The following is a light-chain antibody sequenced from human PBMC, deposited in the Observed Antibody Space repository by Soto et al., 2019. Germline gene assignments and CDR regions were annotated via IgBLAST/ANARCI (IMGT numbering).Light chain of an antibody. J-gene: IGLJ1*01. CDR1: SSNFGAGYD. CDR3: QSYDSSLSGYV. CDR2: GNS. Sequence: QSVLSQPPSGSGAPGQRVTISCTGSSSNFGAGYDVHWYQQLPGTAPKLLIYGNSNRPSGVPDRFSGSKSGTSASLAITGLQAEDEADYYCQSYDSSLSGYVFGTGTKVT. V-gene: IGLV1-40*01.